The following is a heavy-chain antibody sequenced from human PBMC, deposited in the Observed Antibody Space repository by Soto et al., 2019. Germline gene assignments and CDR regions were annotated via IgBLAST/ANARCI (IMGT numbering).Heavy chain of an antibody. J-gene: IGHJ6*02. CDR2: IIPIFGTA. V-gene: IGHV1-69*06. D-gene: IGHD2-15*01. CDR3: ARGRGIVVVVDAAAYYGMDV. CDR1: GGPFSSYA. Sequence: SVKVSCKASGGPFSSYAISWVRQAPGQGLEWMGGIIPIFGTANYAQKFQGRVTITADKSTSTAYMELSSLRSEDTAVYYCARGRGIVVVVDAAAYYGMDVWGQGTTVTVPS.